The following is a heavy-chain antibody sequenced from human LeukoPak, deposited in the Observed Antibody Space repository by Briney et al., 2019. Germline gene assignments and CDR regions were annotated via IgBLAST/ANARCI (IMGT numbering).Heavy chain of an antibody. CDR3: ARDGNVLWFRGLGYWFDP. CDR2: IWYDGSNK. J-gene: IGHJ5*02. Sequence: PGGSLRLSCAAPGFTFSSYGMHWVRQAPGKGLEWVAVIWYDGSNKYYADSVKGRFTISRDNSKNTLYLQMNSLRAEDTAVYYCARDGNVLWFRGLGYWFDPWGQGTLVTVSS. V-gene: IGHV3-33*01. D-gene: IGHD3-10*01. CDR1: GFTFSSYG.